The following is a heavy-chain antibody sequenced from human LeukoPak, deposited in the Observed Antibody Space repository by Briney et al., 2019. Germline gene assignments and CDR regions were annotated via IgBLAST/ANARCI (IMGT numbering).Heavy chain of an antibody. Sequence: ASVKVSCKASGYTFTSYAMNWVRRAPGQGLEWMGWINTNTGNPTYAQGFTGRFVFSLDTSVSTAYLQISSLKAEDTAVYYCARGGYCSGGSCYSLVFQHWGQGTLVTVSS. CDR3: ARGGYCSGGSCYSLVFQH. J-gene: IGHJ1*01. V-gene: IGHV7-4-1*02. CDR2: INTNTGNP. D-gene: IGHD2-15*01. CDR1: GYTFTSYA.